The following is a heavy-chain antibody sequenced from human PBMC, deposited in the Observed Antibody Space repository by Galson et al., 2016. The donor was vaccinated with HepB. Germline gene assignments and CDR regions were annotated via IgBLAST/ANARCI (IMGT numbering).Heavy chain of an antibody. CDR1: GFTVSSNY. Sequence: SLRLSCAASGFTVSSNYMSWVRQAPGKGLEWVSVIYSGGSTHYADSVKGRFTISRDNSKNTLYRQMNSLRADDTAAYYCARTRRDWYYFDYWGQGTLVTVSS. CDR3: ARTRRDWYYFDY. V-gene: IGHV3-66*01. D-gene: IGHD3-9*01. CDR2: IYSGGST. J-gene: IGHJ4*02.